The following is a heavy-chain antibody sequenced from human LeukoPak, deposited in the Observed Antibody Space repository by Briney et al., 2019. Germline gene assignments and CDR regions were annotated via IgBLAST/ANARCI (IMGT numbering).Heavy chain of an antibody. J-gene: IGHJ5*01. V-gene: IGHV3-48*04. CDR2: ISSSGHTI. Sequence: GESLRLSCAASGFTFSSYSMTWVRQAPGKGLEWISYISSSGHTIYYADSVKGRFTISRDNAKNSVYLQMDSLTFDDTAVYYCARDRYGDYCHDSWGQGTLVTVSS. CDR1: GFTFSSYS. CDR3: ARDRYGDYCHDS. D-gene: IGHD4-17*01.